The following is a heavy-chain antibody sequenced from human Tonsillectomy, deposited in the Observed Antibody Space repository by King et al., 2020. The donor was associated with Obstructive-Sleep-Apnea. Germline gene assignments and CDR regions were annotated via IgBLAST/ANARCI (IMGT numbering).Heavy chain of an antibody. Sequence: QLQESGPGLVKPSETLSLTCTVSGGSISGYYWSWIRQPPGKGLEWIGYILYSGSTNYNPSLKSRVTISVDTSKNQFSLKLSSVTAADTAVYYCARTTPEDWYFDLWGRGTLVTVSS. CDR2: ILYSGST. J-gene: IGHJ2*01. CDR1: GGSISGYY. V-gene: IGHV4-59*01. CDR3: ARTTPEDWYFDL. D-gene: IGHD1-26*01.